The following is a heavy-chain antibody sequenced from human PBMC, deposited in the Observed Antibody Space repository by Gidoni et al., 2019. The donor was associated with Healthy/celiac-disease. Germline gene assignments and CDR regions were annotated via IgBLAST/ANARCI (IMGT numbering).Heavy chain of an antibody. CDR3: ARRGVPAARTLLMGYYYYGMDV. Sequence: EVQLVQSGAEVKKPGESLRISGKGSGYSFTSYWISWVRQRPGKGLEWMGRIDPSDSYTNYSPSFQGHVTISADKSISTAYLQWSSLKASDTAMYYCARRGVPAARTLLMGYYYYGMDVWGQGTTVTVSS. CDR1: GYSFTSYW. D-gene: IGHD2-2*01. V-gene: IGHV5-10-1*03. J-gene: IGHJ6*02. CDR2: IDPSDSYT.